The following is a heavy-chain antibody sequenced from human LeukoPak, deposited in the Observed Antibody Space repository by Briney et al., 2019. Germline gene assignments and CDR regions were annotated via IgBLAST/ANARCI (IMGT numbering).Heavy chain of an antibody. J-gene: IGHJ3*02. CDR2: INHSGST. Sequence: PSETLSLTCTVSGGSISSYYWSWIRQPPGKGLEWIGEINHSGSTNYNPSLKSRVTISVDTSKNQFSLKLSSVTAADTAVYYCARGNKYYDFWSGYQSGAFDIWGQGTMVTVSS. V-gene: IGHV4-34*01. CDR1: GGSISSYY. CDR3: ARGNKYYDFWSGYQSGAFDI. D-gene: IGHD3-3*01.